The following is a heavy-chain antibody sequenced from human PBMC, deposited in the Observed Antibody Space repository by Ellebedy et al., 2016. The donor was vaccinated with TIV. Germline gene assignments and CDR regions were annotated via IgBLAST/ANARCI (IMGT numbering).Heavy chain of an antibody. V-gene: IGHV3-74*01. CDR2: INSDGSST. D-gene: IGHD6-19*01. CDR1: GFTFSSYW. J-gene: IGHJ6*02. CDR3: ARDGSPYSSGWYRDDYYGMDV. Sequence: GGSLRLSCAASGFTFSSYWMHWVRQAPGKGLVWVAHINSDGSSTAYADSVKGRFSISRDNAKNSLFLQMNSLRADDTAGYYCARDGSPYSSGWYRDDYYGMDVWGQGTTVTVSS.